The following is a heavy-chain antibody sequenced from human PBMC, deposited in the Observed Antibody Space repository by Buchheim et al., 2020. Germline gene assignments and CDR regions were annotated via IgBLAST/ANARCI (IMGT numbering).Heavy chain of an antibody. CDR2: INHSGST. V-gene: IGHV4-34*01. CDR3: ARGADSYGSLGDY. D-gene: IGHD5-18*01. Sequence: QVQLQQWGAGLLKPSETLSLTCAVYGGSFSGYYWSWIRQRPGTGQEWIGEINHSGSTNYNPSLKRRVTISVDTSKNQFSLKLSSVTAADTAVYYCARGADSYGSLGDYWGQGTL. J-gene: IGHJ4*02. CDR1: GGSFSGYY.